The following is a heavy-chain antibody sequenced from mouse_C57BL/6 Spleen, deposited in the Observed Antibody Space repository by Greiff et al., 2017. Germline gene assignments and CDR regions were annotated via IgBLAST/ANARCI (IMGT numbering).Heavy chain of an antibody. Sequence: EVKLMESGPELVKPGASVKISCKASGYSFTGYYMNWVKQSPEKSLEWIGEINPSTGGTTYNQKFKAKATLTVDKSSSTAYMQLKSLTSEDSAVYYCARSGYYYGSSSFAYWGQGTLVTVSA. CDR3: ARSGYYYGSSSFAY. D-gene: IGHD1-1*01. V-gene: IGHV1-42*01. CDR1: GYSFTGYY. J-gene: IGHJ3*01. CDR2: INPSTGGT.